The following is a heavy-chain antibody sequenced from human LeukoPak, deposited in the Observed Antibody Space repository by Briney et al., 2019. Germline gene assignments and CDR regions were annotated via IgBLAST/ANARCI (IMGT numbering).Heavy chain of an antibody. D-gene: IGHD2-21*02. J-gene: IGHJ4*02. CDR3: ARSPYCGGDCYPYYFDY. CDR1: GGFISSSSYY. CDR2: IYYSGST. Sequence: SETLSLTCTVSGGFISSSSYYWGWIRQPPGKGLEWIGSIYYSGSTYYNPSLKSRVTISVDTSKNQFSLKLGSVTAADTAVYYCARSPYCGGDCYPYYFDYWGQGTLVTVSS. V-gene: IGHV4-39*07.